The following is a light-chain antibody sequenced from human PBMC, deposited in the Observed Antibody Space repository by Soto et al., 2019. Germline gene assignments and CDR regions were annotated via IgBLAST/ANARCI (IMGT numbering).Light chain of an antibody. Sequence: QSVLTQPPSASGTPGQRVTISCSGSSSNIGRHALNWYQQLPGMAPKLLMYNYNERPSGVPDRFSGSRSGSSASLAISGLQSEDEADYYCAASDDDLNVVLFGGGTKLTVL. CDR2: NYN. CDR1: SSNIGRHA. V-gene: IGLV1-44*01. CDR3: AASDDDLNVVL. J-gene: IGLJ2*01.